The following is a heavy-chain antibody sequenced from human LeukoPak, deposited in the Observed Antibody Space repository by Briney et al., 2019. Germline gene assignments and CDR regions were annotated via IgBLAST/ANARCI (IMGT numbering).Heavy chain of an antibody. CDR2: ISCSGGST. CDR3: AKWDDFWSGYNAFDI. V-gene: IGHV3-23*01. D-gene: IGHD3-3*01. J-gene: IGHJ3*02. CDR1: GFTFSSQA. Sequence: GGSLRLSCAASGFTFSSQAMSWVRPAPGEGLEWVSAISCSGGSTYHAASVKGRFTISRDNSKNTLYLQMNSLRAEDMAVYYCAKWDDFWSGYNAFDIWGQGTMVTVSS.